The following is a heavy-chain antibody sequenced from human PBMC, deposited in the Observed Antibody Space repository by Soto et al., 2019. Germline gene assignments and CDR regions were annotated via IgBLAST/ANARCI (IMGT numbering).Heavy chain of an antibody. CDR2: ISAYNGNT. D-gene: IGHD5-18*01. CDR3: ARDIRYSYGSGGWYFDY. J-gene: IGHJ4*02. V-gene: IGHV1-18*04. CDR1: GYTFTSYG. Sequence: ASVKVSCKASGYTFTSYGISWVRQAPGQGLEWMGWISAYNGNTNYAQKLQGRVTTTTDTSTSTAYMELRSLRSDDTAVYYCARDIRYSYGSGGWYFDYWGQGTLVTVSS.